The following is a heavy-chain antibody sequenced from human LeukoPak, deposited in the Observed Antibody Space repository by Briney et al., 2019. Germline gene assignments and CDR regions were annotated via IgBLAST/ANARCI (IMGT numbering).Heavy chain of an antibody. CDR2: IIPIFGTA. CDR1: GGTFSSYA. Sequence: EASVKVSCKSSGGTFSSYAISWVRQAPGQGLEWMGGIIPIFGTANYAQKFQGRVTITADKSTSTAYMELSSLRSEDTAVYYCARAKYDYVWGSYFDYWGQGTLVTVSS. D-gene: IGHD3-16*01. CDR3: ARAKYDYVWGSYFDY. V-gene: IGHV1-69*06. J-gene: IGHJ4*02.